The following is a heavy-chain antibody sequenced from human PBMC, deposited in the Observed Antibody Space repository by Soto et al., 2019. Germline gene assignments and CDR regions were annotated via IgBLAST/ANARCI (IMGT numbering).Heavy chain of an antibody. Sequence: WMRWDRQAPGKGLEWLATIHPDGTPTDHVDSVKGRFTVSRDNAKSSLYLQMNSLRVEDTAVYYCARDRGYSSFDYWGQGTPVTVSS. V-gene: IGHV3-7*03. CDR3: ARDRGYSSFDY. D-gene: IGHD4-4*01. CDR2: IHPDGTPT. CDR1: W. J-gene: IGHJ4*02.